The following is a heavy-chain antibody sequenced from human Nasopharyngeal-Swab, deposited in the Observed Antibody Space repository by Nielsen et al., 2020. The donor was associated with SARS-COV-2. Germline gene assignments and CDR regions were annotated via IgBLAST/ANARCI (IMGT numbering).Heavy chain of an antibody. CDR1: GGSISSYY. D-gene: IGHD3-3*01. J-gene: IGHJ6*02. V-gene: IGHV4-4*07. CDR2: IYTSGST. Sequence: SETLSLTCTVSGGSISSYYWSWIRQPAGKGLEWIGRIYTSGSTSYNPSLKSRVTMSVDTSKNQFSLKLSSVTAADTAVYYCARDPSTIFGGGIGMDVWGQGTTVTVSS. CDR3: ARDPSTIFGGGIGMDV.